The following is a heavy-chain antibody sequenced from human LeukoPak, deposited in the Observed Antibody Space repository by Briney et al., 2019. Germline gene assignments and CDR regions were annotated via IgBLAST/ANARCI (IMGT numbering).Heavy chain of an antibody. D-gene: IGHD2-2*01. CDR3: ARDGSRQLPATNWFDP. CDR1: GFTFSSYS. CDR2: ISSSSYI. V-gene: IGHV3-21*01. J-gene: IGHJ5*02. Sequence: GGSLRLSCAASGFTFSSYSMNWVRQAPGKGLEWVSSISSSSYIYYADSVKGRFTISRDNAKNSLYLQMNSLRAEDTAVYYCARDGSRQLPATNWFDPWGQGTLVTVSS.